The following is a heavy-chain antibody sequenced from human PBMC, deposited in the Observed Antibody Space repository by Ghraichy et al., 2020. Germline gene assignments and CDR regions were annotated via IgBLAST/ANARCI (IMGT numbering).Heavy chain of an antibody. CDR1: GGSISSSSHY. J-gene: IGHJ6*02. CDR2: IDYSRGT. V-gene: IGHV4-39*01. Sequence: SETLSLTCTVSGGSISSSSHYWGWIRQPPGKGREWIGSIDYSRGTHYNPSLKSRVTISVDTSKNQCSLKLSPVTAADTAVYYCAGLRPEDGMDVWGQGTTVTVYS. CDR3: AGLRPEDGMDV.